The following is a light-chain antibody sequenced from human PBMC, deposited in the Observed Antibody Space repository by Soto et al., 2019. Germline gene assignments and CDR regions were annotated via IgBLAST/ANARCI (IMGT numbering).Light chain of an antibody. V-gene: IGKV1-39*01. CDR3: LQDYNYPRT. Sequence: DIQMTQSPSSLSASVGYIVTITCRASQSISTYLNWYQQKPGKAPKLLIYAASSLQSGVPSRFSGSGSGTDFTLTISSLQPEDFATYYCLQDYNYPRTFGQGTKVEIK. CDR2: AAS. CDR1: QSISTY. J-gene: IGKJ1*01.